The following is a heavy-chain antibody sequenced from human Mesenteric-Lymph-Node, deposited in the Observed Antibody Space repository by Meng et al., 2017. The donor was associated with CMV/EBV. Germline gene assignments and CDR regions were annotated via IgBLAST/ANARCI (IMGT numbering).Heavy chain of an antibody. CDR1: GFTFRSYW. CDR2: IKQDGSEK. Sequence: GESLKISCAVSGFTFRSYWMSWVRQAPGKGLEWVANIKQDGSEKYSVDSVKGRFTISRDNAKNSLYLQMNSLRVEDTAVYYCASYYYYGLDDWGQGTTVTVSS. CDR3: ASYYYYGLDD. V-gene: IGHV3-7*01. J-gene: IGHJ6*02.